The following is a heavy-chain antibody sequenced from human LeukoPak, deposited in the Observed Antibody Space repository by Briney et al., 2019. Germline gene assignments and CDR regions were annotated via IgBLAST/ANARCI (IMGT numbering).Heavy chain of an antibody. V-gene: IGHV1-18*01. CDR3: ARGGVPGGNYYREHFDY. Sequence: ASVKVSCKASGYTFTSYGVSWVRQAPGQGLEWMGWISTYNGNTNYAQKFQGRVTMTTDTSTSTAYMELRSLRSDDTAIYYCARGGVPGGNYYREHFDYWGQGTLVTVSS. D-gene: IGHD1-26*01. CDR1: GYTFTSYG. J-gene: IGHJ4*02. CDR2: ISTYNGNT.